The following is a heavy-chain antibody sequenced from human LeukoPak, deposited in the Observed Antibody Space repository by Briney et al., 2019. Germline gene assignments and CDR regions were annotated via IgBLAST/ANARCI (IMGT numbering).Heavy chain of an antibody. J-gene: IGHJ4*02. V-gene: IGHV4-59*12. CDR2: IYHSGST. D-gene: IGHD3-10*01. Sequence: SETLSLTCTVSGGSISSYYWSWIRQPPGKGLEWIGYIYHSGSTYYNPSLKSRVTISVDRSKNQFSLKLSSVTAADTAVYYCASVGESPRLPHYWGQGTLVTVSS. CDR1: GGSISSYY. CDR3: ASVGESPRLPHY.